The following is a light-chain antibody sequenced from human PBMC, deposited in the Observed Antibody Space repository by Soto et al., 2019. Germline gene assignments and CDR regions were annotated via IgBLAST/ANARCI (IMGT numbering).Light chain of an antibody. CDR3: SSYTATNTLVV. V-gene: IGLV2-14*01. J-gene: IGLJ1*01. CDR1: RIDVGNYDY. Sequence: QSVLTQPASVSGSPGQSITISCTGARIDVGNYDYVSWYQQHPGKAPKLIMYAVSHRPSGVSSRFSGSKSGNTASLTISGLQAEDEAAYYCSSYTATNTLVVFGTGTKVTVL. CDR2: AVS.